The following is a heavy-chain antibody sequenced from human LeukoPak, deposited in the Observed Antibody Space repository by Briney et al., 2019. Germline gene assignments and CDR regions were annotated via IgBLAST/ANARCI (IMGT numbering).Heavy chain of an antibody. J-gene: IGHJ4*02. CDR3: ARRYCSNGICYYYFDY. D-gene: IGHD2-8*01. Sequence: GGSLRLSCAASGFTFSSYWMSWVRQPPGKGLEWVANIKQDGSEKYYVDSAKGRFTISRDNAKSLLYLQMNSLRAEDTAVYYCARRYCSNGICYYYFDYWGQGTLVTVSS. CDR1: GFTFSSYW. CDR2: IKQDGSEK. V-gene: IGHV3-7*01.